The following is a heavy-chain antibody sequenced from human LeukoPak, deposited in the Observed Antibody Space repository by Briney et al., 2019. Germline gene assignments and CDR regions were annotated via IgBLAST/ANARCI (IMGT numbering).Heavy chain of an antibody. CDR2: ISSSSSYI. D-gene: IGHD4-17*01. V-gene: IGHV3-21*04. Sequence: PGGSLRLSCAASGFTFSDYGMVWVRVRQAPGKGLEWVSSISSSSSYIYYADSVKSRFTISRDNSKNTLYLQMNSLRAEDTAVYYCAKDRVGYGDEELDYWGQGTLVTVSS. CDR3: AKDRVGYGDEELDY. J-gene: IGHJ4*02. CDR1: GFTFSDYG.